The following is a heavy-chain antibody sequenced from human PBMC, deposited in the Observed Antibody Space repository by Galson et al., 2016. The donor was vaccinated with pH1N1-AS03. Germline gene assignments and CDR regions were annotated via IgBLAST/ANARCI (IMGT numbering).Heavy chain of an antibody. CDR2: IDPSDSYT. J-gene: IGHJ5*02. V-gene: IGHV5-10-1*01. CDR3: ARHGTHGYSNWFDP. Sequence: QSGAEVKKPGESLRISCKGSGFNFTSHWISWVRQMPGKGLEWMGRIDPSDSYTNYSPSYKGHVTISGDKSINTAYLQWSSLTASDTALYYCARHGTHGYSNWFDPWGQGTLVTVSS. CDR1: GFNFTSHW. D-gene: IGHD2-8*01.